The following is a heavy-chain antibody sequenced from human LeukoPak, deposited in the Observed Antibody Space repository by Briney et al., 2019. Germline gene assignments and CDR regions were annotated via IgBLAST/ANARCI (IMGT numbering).Heavy chain of an antibody. D-gene: IGHD1-1*01. Sequence: PGGSLRLSCAASGFTFSNHWMHWVRQVPGKGLVWVSRINSDGSITTYADSAQGRFTISRDNAKNTLYLQMSSLRVEDTAVYYCARDHNWNPPDYWGQGTLVTVSS. CDR3: ARDHNWNPPDY. CDR2: INSDGSIT. CDR1: GFTFSNHW. J-gene: IGHJ4*02. V-gene: IGHV3-74*01.